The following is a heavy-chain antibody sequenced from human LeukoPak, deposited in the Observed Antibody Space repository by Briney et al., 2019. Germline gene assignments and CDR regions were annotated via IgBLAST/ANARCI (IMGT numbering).Heavy chain of an antibody. CDR3: ARSSSTYDFWSYYGMDV. Sequence: TPGGSLRLSCAASGFTFSSYSMNWVRQAPGKGLEWVSSTSSSSSYIYYADSVKGRFTISRDNAKNSLYLQMNSLRAEDTAVYYCARSSSTYDFWSYYGMDVWGQGTTVTVSS. CDR1: GFTFSSYS. CDR2: TSSSSSYI. J-gene: IGHJ6*02. V-gene: IGHV3-21*01. D-gene: IGHD3-3*01.